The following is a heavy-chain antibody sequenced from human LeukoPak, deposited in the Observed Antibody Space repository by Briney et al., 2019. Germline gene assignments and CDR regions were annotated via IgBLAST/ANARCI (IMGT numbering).Heavy chain of an antibody. V-gene: IGHV3-9*01. CDR1: GFTFDDYA. D-gene: IGHD5-18*01. Sequence: GGSLRLSCAASGFTFDDYAMHWVRQAPGKGLEWVSGISWNSGSIGYADSVKGRFTISRDNAKNSLYLQMNSPRAEDTALYYCAKARGYSYAVDYWGQGTLVTVSS. CDR2: ISWNSGSI. CDR3: AKARGYSYAVDY. J-gene: IGHJ4*02.